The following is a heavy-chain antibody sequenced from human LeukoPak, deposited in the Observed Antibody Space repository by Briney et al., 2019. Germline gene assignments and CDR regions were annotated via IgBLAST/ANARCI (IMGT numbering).Heavy chain of an antibody. CDR3: ARDRWQWLARYYFDY. V-gene: IGHV3-30*04. CDR2: ISYDGSNK. Sequence: GGSLRLSCAASGFTFSSYAMHWVRQAPGKGLEWVAVISYDGSNKYYADSVKGRFTISRDNSKNTLYLQMNSLRAEDTAVYYCARDRWQWLARYYFDYWGQGTLVTVSS. J-gene: IGHJ4*02. CDR1: GFTFSSYA. D-gene: IGHD6-19*01.